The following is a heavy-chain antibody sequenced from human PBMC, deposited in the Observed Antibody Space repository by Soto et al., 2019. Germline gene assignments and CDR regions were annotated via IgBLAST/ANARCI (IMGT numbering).Heavy chain of an antibody. CDR3: ARDSWSQY. CDR1: GFSVSSNY. D-gene: IGHD2-15*01. V-gene: IGHV3-66*01. J-gene: IGHJ1*01. CDR2: IHNGGET. Sequence: PGGSLRLSGAASGFSVSSNYMNWVRQAPGKGLEWVSIIHNGGETYYADSVKDRFTVSRDNSKNTVFLQMNSLRVEDTAVYYCARDSWSQYWGQGTLVTVSS.